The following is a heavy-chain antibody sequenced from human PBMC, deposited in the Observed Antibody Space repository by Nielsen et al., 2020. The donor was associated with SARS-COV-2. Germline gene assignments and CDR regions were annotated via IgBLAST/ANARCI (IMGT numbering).Heavy chain of an antibody. CDR2: ISSSGSTI. Sequence: GGSLRLSCAASGFTFSSYEMNWVRQAPGKGLEWVSYISSSGSTIYYADSVKGRFTISRDNAKNSLYLQMNSLRAEDTAVYYCARARGDYGWGCNDYWGQGNLVTVSS. V-gene: IGHV3-48*03. CDR3: ARARGDYGWGCNDY. CDR1: GFTFSSYE. D-gene: IGHD3-16*01. J-gene: IGHJ4*02.